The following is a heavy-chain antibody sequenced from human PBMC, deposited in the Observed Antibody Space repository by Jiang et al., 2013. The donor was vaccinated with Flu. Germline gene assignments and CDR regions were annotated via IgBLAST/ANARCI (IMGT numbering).Heavy chain of an antibody. Sequence: SGAEVKKPGASVKVSCKASGYTFTSYGISWVRQAPGQGLEWMGWISAYNGNTNYAQKLQGRVTMTTDTSTSTAYMELRSLRSDDTAVYYCARDSSGWINYYYYGMDVWGKGTTVTVSS. CDR1: GYTFTSYG. CDR2: ISAYNGNT. J-gene: IGHJ6*04. CDR3: ARDSSGWINYYYYGMDV. D-gene: IGHD6-19*01. V-gene: IGHV1-18*01.